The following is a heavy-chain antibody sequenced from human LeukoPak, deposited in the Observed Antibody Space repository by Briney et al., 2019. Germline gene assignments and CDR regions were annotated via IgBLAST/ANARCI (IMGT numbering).Heavy chain of an antibody. V-gene: IGHV3-9*03. CDR1: GFTFDDYA. CDR2: IGWNGATK. D-gene: IGHD3-10*01. J-gene: IGHJ5*02. Sequence: GGSLRLSCAASGFTFDDYAMHWVRQAPGKGLEWVSGIGWNGATKGYADSVKGRFTISRDNAKNSLYLQMNNLRAEDMALYYCVKLDGLGTWGQGTLVTVSA. CDR3: VKLDGLGT.